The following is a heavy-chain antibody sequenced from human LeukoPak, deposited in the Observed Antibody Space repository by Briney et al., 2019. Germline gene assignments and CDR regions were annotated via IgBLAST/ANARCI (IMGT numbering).Heavy chain of an antibody. V-gene: IGHV3-53*01. D-gene: IGHD6-13*01. Sequence: GGSLRLSCAASGFTVSSNYMSWVRQAPGKGLEWVSVIYSGGSTYYADSVKGRFTISRDNSKNTLYLQMNSLRAEDTAVYYCARSLGGSFTFDYWGQGTLVTVSS. CDR1: GFTVSSNY. CDR2: IYSGGST. J-gene: IGHJ4*02. CDR3: ARSLGGSFTFDY.